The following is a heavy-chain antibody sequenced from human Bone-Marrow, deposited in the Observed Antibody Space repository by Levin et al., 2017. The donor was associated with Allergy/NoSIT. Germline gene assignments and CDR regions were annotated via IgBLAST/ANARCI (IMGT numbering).Heavy chain of an antibody. CDR1: GFTFSNYA. CDR3: AKGRRLYYEDAQWAN. V-gene: IGHV3-23*01. Sequence: PGGSLRLSCAASGFTFSNYALSWVRQTPERGLEWVAFITGSGGSTYYADSVKGRFIISRDNSKNTLYLQMNSLRAEDTAVYYCAKGRRLYYEDAQWANWGQGTLVTVSS. CDR2: ITGSGGST. J-gene: IGHJ4*02. D-gene: IGHD3-22*01.